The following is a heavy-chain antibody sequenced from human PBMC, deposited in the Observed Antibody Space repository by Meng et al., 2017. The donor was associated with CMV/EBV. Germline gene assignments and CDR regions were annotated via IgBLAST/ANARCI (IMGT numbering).Heavy chain of an antibody. J-gene: IGHJ4*02. D-gene: IGHD3-9*01. CDR1: GGTFSSYA. V-gene: IGHV1-69*05. Sequence: SVKVSCKASGGTFSSYAISWVRQAPGQGLEWMGGIIPIFGTANYAQKFQGRATITTDESTSTAYMELSSLRSEDTAVYYCAGGVRHTGAVLRYFDWLLMIDYWGQGTLVTVSS. CDR3: AGGVRHTGAVLRYFDWLLMIDY. CDR2: IIPIFGTA.